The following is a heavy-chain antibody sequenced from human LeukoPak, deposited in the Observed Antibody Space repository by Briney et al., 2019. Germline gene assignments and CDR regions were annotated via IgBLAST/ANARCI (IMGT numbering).Heavy chain of an antibody. J-gene: IGHJ4*02. Sequence: SETLSLTCTVSGGSISSSSYYWGWIRQPPGKGLEWIGSIYYSGSTYYNPSLKSRVTVSVDTSKNQFTLKLSSVTAADTAVYYCASLRIMITFGGVIVIDYWGQGTLVTVSS. CDR1: GGSISSSSYY. CDR2: IYYSGST. CDR3: ASLRIMITFGGVIVIDY. V-gene: IGHV4-39*01. D-gene: IGHD3-16*02.